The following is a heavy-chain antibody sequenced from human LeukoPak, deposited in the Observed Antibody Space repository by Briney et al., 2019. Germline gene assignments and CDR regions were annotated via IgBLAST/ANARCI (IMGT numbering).Heavy chain of an antibody. J-gene: IGHJ4*02. V-gene: IGHV3-33*01. D-gene: IGHD4-17*01. CDR1: GFTFSSYG. Sequence: RAGGSLRLSCAASGFTFSSYGMHWVRQAPGKGLEWVAVIWYDGSNKYYADSVKGRFTISRDNSKNTLYLQMNSLRAEDTAVYYCARDWGYGDVDYWGQGTLVTVSS. CDR2: IWYDGSNK. CDR3: ARDWGYGDVDY.